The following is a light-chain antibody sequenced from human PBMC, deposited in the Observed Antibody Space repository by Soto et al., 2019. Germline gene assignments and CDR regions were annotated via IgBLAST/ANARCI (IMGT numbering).Light chain of an antibody. Sequence: EIVMTQSPATLSVSPGERATLSCRASQSVSSNLAWYKQKPGQAPRLLIYGASTRATGIPARFSGSGSGTEFTLTISSLQSEDFAVYYCQQYNYWPPLDTFGQGTKLEIK. CDR3: QQYNYWPPLDT. CDR1: QSVSSN. CDR2: GAS. V-gene: IGKV3-15*01. J-gene: IGKJ2*01.